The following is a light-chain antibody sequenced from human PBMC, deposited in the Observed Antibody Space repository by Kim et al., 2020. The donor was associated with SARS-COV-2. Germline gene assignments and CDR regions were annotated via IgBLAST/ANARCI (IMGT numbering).Light chain of an antibody. CDR1: SSNIGNNY. CDR3: GTWDSSLSAVV. V-gene: IGLV1-51*01. CDR2: DNN. Sequence: PKVTTSCSGSSSNIGNNYVSWYQQLPGTAPKLLIYDNNKRPSGIPDRFSGSKSGTSATLGITGLQTGDEADYYCGTWDSSLSAVVFGGGTQLTVL. J-gene: IGLJ2*01.